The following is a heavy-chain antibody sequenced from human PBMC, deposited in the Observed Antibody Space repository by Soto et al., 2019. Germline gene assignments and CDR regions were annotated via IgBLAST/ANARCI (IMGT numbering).Heavy chain of an antibody. Sequence: GGSLRLSCAASGFLFSNYGIHWVRQAPGKGLEWVAVIWYDGSNKYNADSVKGRFTISRDNSKNTLFLQMNSLRAEDTAVYYCARATKLTANFDYWGQGTLVTVSS. CDR3: ARATKLTANFDY. CDR1: GFLFSNYG. V-gene: IGHV3-33*01. D-gene: IGHD4-17*01. J-gene: IGHJ4*02. CDR2: IWYDGSNK.